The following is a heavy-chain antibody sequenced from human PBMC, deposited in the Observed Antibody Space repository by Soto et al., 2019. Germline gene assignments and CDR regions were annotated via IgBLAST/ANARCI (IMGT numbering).Heavy chain of an antibody. CDR2: LYDVDGS. CDR3: ATWHEREHAFDV. CDR1: GLTISGKKY. J-gene: IGHJ3*01. D-gene: IGHD1-1*01. V-gene: IGHV3-53*01. Sequence: DVQLVESGGGLIQPGESLRLSCAAFGLTISGKKYVAWVRQAPGKGLEWVSALYDVDGSFYTDSVTGRFTTSSDSSKTTVYLQMNDLRPDDTAVYYCATWHEREHAFDVWGQGTTVTISS.